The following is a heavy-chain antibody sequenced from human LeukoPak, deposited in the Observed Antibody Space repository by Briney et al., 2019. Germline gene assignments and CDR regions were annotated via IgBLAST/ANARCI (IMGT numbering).Heavy chain of an antibody. D-gene: IGHD2-2*01. J-gene: IGHJ4*02. CDR3: AKERGTTTWLDY. CDR2: ISYDGSKK. Sequence: LSXXASGFTFSSYGMHWVRQAPGKGLEGVAVISYDGSKKYYGDSVKGRFTISRDNSENRLYLQLNSLRPEDTAVYYCAKERGTTTWLDYWGQGILVTVSS. CDR1: GFTFSSYG. V-gene: IGHV3-30*18.